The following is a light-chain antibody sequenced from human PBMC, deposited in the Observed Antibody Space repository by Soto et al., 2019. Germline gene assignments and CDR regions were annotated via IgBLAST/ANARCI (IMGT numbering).Light chain of an antibody. Sequence: EIVLTQSPGTLSLSPGERATFSCRASQSVSSRFLAWYQQKPGQAPRLLIYGASSRATGIPDRFSGSGSGTDFTITISSLEPEDFAVYYCHYYDDSPPCPFGPGTKVDIK. V-gene: IGKV3-20*01. CDR1: QSVSSRF. CDR2: GAS. CDR3: HYYDDSPPCP. J-gene: IGKJ3*01.